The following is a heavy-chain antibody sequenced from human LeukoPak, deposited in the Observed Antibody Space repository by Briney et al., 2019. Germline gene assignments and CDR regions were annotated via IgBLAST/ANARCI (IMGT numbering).Heavy chain of an antibody. CDR1: GYTFTSYG. D-gene: IGHD2-2*02. Sequence: ASVKVSGKASGYTFTSYGISWVRQAPGQGLEWMGWISGYNGNTNYAQKLQGRVTMTTDTSTSTAYMELRSLRSDDTAVYYCARGGGYCSSTSCYTGIIRGWFDPWGQGTLVTVSS. J-gene: IGHJ5*02. CDR3: ARGGGYCSSTSCYTGIIRGWFDP. V-gene: IGHV1-18*01. CDR2: ISGYNGNT.